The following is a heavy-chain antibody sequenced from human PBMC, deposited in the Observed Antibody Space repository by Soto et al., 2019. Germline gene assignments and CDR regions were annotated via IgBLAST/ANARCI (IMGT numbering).Heavy chain of an antibody. CDR1: GDSISSYY. CDR2: IYSSEDT. CDR3: SREYTKIVDGPTPFYFDF. V-gene: IGHV4-4*07. D-gene: IGHD6-19*01. J-gene: IGHJ4*02. Sequence: QVQLQESGPGLVKPSETLSLTCSVSGDSISSYYWSWIRQPAGKGLEWIGRIYSSEDTNYNPSLKSRVTMSVDTSKNQFSLRLSSVTVADTAVYYCSREYTKIVDGPTPFYFDFWGQGTLVTVSS.